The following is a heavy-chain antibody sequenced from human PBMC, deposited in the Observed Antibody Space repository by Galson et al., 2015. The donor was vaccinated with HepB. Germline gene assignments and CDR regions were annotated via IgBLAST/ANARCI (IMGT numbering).Heavy chain of an antibody. J-gene: IGHJ4*02. Sequence: SVKVSCKASGYTFTSYAISWVRQAPGQGLEWMGWISAYNGNTNYAQKLQGRVTMTTDTSTSTAYMELRNLRSDDTAVYYCARDTLYYYDSSGYYYWGQGTLVTVSS. V-gene: IGHV1-18*01. CDR3: ARDTLYYYDSSGYYY. D-gene: IGHD3-22*01. CDR2: ISAYNGNT. CDR1: GYTFTSYA.